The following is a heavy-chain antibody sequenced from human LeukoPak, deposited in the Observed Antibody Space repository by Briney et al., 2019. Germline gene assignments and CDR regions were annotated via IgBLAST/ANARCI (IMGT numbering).Heavy chain of an antibody. Sequence: KPSETLSLTCAVYGGSFSGYYWSWIRQPPGKGLEWIGEINHSGSTNYNPSLKSRVTISVDTSKNQFSLKLSSVTAADTAVYYCAVLLGYCSSTSCPHYNWFDPWGQGTLVTVSS. D-gene: IGHD2-2*01. CDR2: INHSGST. J-gene: IGHJ5*02. CDR3: AVLLGYCSSTSCPHYNWFDP. V-gene: IGHV4-34*01. CDR1: GGSFSGYY.